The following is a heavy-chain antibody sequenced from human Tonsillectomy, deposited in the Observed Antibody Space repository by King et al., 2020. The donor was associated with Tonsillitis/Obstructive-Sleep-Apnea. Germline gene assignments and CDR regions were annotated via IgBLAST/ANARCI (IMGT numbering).Heavy chain of an antibody. CDR2: ISAYNGNT. CDR1: GYTFTTYG. D-gene: IGHD4-17*01. CDR3: ARDDYVDYWFDP. V-gene: IGHV1-18*01. Sequence: EQLVQSGAEVKKPGASVKVSCKASGYTFTTYGISWVRQAPGQGLEWMGWISAYNGNTNYAQKFQGRVTMTTDTSTSTAYMELRRLRSDDTAVYYCARDDYVDYWFDPWGQGTLVTVSS. J-gene: IGHJ5*02.